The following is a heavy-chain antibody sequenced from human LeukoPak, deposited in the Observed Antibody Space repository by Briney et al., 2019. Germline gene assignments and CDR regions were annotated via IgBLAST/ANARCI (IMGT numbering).Heavy chain of an antibody. V-gene: IGHV3-23*01. J-gene: IGHJ4*02. D-gene: IGHD6-13*01. CDR2: LSGSGITT. Sequence: PGGSLRLSCAASGFTFSNSAMSWVRQAPGKGLEWVSTLSGSGITTYYADSVKGRFTISRDNSKNTLYLQMNSLRAEDTAVYYCAKSGSSSWSYFDYWGQGTLVTVSS. CDR3: AKSGSSSWSYFDY. CDR1: GFTFSNSA.